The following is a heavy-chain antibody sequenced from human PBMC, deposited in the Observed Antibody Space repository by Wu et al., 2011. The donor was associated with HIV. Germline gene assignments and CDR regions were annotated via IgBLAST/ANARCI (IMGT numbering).Heavy chain of an antibody. J-gene: IGHJ4*02. D-gene: IGHD3-10*01. CDR1: GYTFSDYY. V-gene: IGHV1-8*02. CDR3: ARGRGLQAFEF. Sequence: QVQLVQSGTEVKKPGASVKVSCKASGYTFSDYYMHWVRQAPGHGLEWMGWLNPKSGNTGFGRRFQGRVALTRDTSINTAYMELSSLRFEDTAVYYCARGRGLQAFEFWGRGTLVTVSS. CDR2: LNPKSGNT.